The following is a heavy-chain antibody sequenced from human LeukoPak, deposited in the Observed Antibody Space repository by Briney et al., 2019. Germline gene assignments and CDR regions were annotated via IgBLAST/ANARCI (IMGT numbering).Heavy chain of an antibody. Sequence: GSSVKVSCKAPRDTFSRDTISWVRQAPGQGLEWLGGIIPLLAIANYAQKFQGRVTITTDESTSTAYMELSSLRSEDTAVYYCARVVVVAGVLDAFDIWGQGTKVTVSS. V-gene: IGHV1-69*05. J-gene: IGHJ3*02. D-gene: IGHD2-15*01. CDR1: RDTFSRDT. CDR2: IIPLLAIA. CDR3: ARVVVVAGVLDAFDI.